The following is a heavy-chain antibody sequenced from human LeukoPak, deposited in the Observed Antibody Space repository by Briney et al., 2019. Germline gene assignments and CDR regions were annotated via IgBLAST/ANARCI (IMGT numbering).Heavy chain of an antibody. CDR2: ISGSGGST. Sequence: GGTLRLSCAASGFTFSSYGMSWVRQAPGKGLEWVSAISGSGGSTYYADSVKGRFTISRDNSKNALYLQMNSLRAEDTAVYYCSTQSLGVWGQGTLVTVSS. D-gene: IGHD3-16*01. V-gene: IGHV3-23*01. CDR3: STQSLGV. J-gene: IGHJ4*02. CDR1: GFTFSSYG.